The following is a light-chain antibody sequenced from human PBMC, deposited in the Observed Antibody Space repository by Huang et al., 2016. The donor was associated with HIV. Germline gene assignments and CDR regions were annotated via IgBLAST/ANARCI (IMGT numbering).Light chain of an antibody. CDR3: QQYGISPWT. V-gene: IGKV3-20*01. CDR1: QGVTSNQ. J-gene: IGKJ1*01. Sequence: EVVLTQSPGPLSLPPGERATLSCRASQGVTSNQLACYQQKPGQAPRLLIYGTSARATGIPDRFIGSGSGTGFTLTISRLEPEDSAVYFCQQYGISPWTFGQGTKVEIK. CDR2: GTS.